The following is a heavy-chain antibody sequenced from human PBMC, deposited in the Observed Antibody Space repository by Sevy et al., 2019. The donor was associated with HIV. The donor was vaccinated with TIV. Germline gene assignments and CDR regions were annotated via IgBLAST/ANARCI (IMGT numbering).Heavy chain of an antibody. CDR2: ISSSSSYI. CDR3: ASGVVIAIFDY. D-gene: IGHD3-3*01. CDR1: GFTFSSYS. Sequence: GGSLRLSCAASGFTFSSYSMNWVRQAPGKGLEWVSSISSSSSYIYYADSVKGRFTISRDNAKNSLYLQMNSLRAADMAVYYCASGVVIAIFDYWGQGTLVTVSS. V-gene: IGHV3-21*01. J-gene: IGHJ4*02.